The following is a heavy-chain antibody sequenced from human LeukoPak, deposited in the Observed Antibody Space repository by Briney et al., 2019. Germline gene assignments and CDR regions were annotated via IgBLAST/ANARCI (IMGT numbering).Heavy chain of an antibody. CDR2: ISGSGGST. V-gene: IGHV3-23*01. J-gene: IGHJ4*02. CDR3: AKDLDPGIAEAGLYFDY. Sequence: GGSLRLSCAASGFTFSSYAMSWVRQAPGKGLEWVSAISGSGGSTYYADSVKGRFTISRDNSKNTLYLQMNSLRAEDTAVYYCAKDLDPGIAEAGLYFDYWGQGTLVTVSS. CDR1: GFTFSSYA. D-gene: IGHD6-19*01.